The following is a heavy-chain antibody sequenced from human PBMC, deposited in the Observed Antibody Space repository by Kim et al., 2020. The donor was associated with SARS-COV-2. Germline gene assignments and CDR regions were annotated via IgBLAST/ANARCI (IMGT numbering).Heavy chain of an antibody. D-gene: IGHD3-10*01. CDR3: ANWGVWFGELVRVT. V-gene: IGHV3-30*02. J-gene: IGHJ5*02. Sequence: ADSVKGRFTISRDNSKNTLYLQMNSLRAEDTAVYYCANWGVWFGELVRVTWGQGTLVTVSS.